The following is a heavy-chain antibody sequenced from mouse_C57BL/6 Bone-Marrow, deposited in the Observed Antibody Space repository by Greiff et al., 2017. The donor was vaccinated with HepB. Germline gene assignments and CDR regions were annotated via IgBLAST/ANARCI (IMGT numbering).Heavy chain of an antibody. CDR2: IYPGDGDT. V-gene: IGHV1-82*01. Sequence: VKLMESGPELVKPGASVKISCKASGYAFSSSWMNWVKQRPGKGLEWIGRIYPGDGDTNYNGKFKGKATLTADKSSSTAYMQLSSLTSEDSAVYFCAITTVPFFDYWGQGTTLTVSS. CDR1: GYAFSSSW. J-gene: IGHJ2*01. CDR3: AITTVPFFDY. D-gene: IGHD1-1*01.